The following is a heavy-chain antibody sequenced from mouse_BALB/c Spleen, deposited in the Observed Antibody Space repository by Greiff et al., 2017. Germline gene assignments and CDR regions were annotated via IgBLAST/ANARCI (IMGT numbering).Heavy chain of an antibody. D-gene: IGHD2-2*01. CDR1: GSSLTSYG. CDR2: IWAGGST. CDR3: ARAYGYDPRYAMDY. V-gene: IGHV2-9*02. Sequence: VMLVESGPGLVAPSQSLSITCTVSGSSLTSYGVHWVRQPPGKGLEWLGVIWAGGSTNYNSALMSRLSISKDNSKSQVFLKMNSLQTDDTAMYYCARAYGYDPRYAMDYWSQGTSVTVSS. J-gene: IGHJ4*01.